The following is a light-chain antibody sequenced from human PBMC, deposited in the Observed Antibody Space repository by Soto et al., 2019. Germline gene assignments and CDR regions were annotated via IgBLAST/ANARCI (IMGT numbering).Light chain of an antibody. Sequence: EIVLTQSPSTLSLSPGERATLSCRSSQTVITSVAWYQQKPGQAPRLLIHDASNRATGIPARFSGSGSGTDFTLTISSLEPEDFAVYYCQQRSSWPPELSFGPGTKVDTK. CDR1: QTVITS. CDR2: DAS. J-gene: IGKJ3*01. CDR3: QQRSSWPPELS. V-gene: IGKV3-11*01.